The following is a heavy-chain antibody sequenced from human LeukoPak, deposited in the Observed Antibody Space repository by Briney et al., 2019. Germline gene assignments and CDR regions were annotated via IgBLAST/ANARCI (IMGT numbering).Heavy chain of an antibody. CDR2: ISAYSGNT. J-gene: IGHJ4*02. D-gene: IGHD6-19*01. CDR3: ARDSDKYSSGWRYPDY. V-gene: IGHV1-18*04. Sequence: ASVKVSCKASGYTFTSYGISWVRQAPGQGLEWMGWISAYSGNTNYAQKLQGRVTMTTDTSTSTAYMELRSLRSDDTAVYYCARDSDKYSSGWRYPDYWGQGTLVTVSS. CDR1: GYTFTSYG.